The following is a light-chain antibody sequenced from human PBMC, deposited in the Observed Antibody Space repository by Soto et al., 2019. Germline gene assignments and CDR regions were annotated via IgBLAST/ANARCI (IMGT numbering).Light chain of an antibody. J-gene: IGLJ1*01. V-gene: IGLV2-8*01. CDR1: SSDIGGYNY. CDR2: EVR. CDR3: RSYSVTNNCGI. Sequence: APTKPPSASASPGQSATISCTGSSSDIGGYNYVSWYQQHPAKTPKLAIYEVRKRPSGVPARFSGSKSGNTASLTVSGLQAEDEADYYCRSYSVTNNCGIVGRGTKVTVL.